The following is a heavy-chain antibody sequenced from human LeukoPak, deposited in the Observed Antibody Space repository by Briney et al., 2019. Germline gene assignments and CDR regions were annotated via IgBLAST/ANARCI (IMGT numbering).Heavy chain of an antibody. J-gene: IGHJ4*02. D-gene: IGHD2-21*02. CDR1: GGSISSYY. CDR3: ARLLAYCGGDCYVLDY. CDR2: IYNTGST. Sequence: SGSLSLTCAVSGGSISSYYWSWIRQPPGKGLEWIGYIYNTGSTKYNPSLKSRVTISVDTSKNQFSLKLSSVTAADTAVYYCARLLAYCGGDCYVLDYWGQGTLVTV. V-gene: IGHV4-59*08.